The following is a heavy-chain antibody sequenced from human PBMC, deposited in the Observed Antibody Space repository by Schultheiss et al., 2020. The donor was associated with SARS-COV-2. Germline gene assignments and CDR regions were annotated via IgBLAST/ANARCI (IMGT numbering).Heavy chain of an antibody. D-gene: IGHD2-8*01. V-gene: IGHV1-69*05. CDR1: GGTFSSYA. CDR3: ARGALYVWSYGAY. J-gene: IGHJ4*02. Sequence: SVKVSCKASGGTFSSYAISWVRQAPGQGLEWMGGIIPIFGTANYAQKFQGRVTITRDTSASTAYMELSSLRSEDTAVYYCARGALYVWSYGAYWGQGTLVTVSS. CDR2: IIPIFGTA.